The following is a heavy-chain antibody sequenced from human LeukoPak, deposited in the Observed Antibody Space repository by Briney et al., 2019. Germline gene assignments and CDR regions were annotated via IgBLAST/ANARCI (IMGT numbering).Heavy chain of an antibody. CDR1: DDSIRSSAYY. J-gene: IGHJ3*02. CDR3: ASEPYGSGSFLGAFDI. V-gene: IGHV4-39*01. D-gene: IGHD3-10*01. CDR2: IYYSGST. Sequence: PTETLSLTCAVSDDSIRSSAYYWGWIRQPPGKGLEWIERIYYSGSTYYNPSLKSRVTISIDTSKNQFSLKLSSVTAADTAVYYCASEPYGSGSFLGAFDIWGQGTMVPVSS.